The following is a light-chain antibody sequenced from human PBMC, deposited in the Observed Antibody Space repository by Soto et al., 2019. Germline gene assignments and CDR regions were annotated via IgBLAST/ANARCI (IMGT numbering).Light chain of an antibody. CDR1: TSNIGSNY. J-gene: IGLJ1*01. Sequence: QSLLSQPPSASGTPGHGVTISCSGSTSNIGSNYVYWYQQLPGTAPKLLIYRNNQRPSGVPDRFSGSKSGASASLAISGLRSDDEADYFCATWDDSLKGFYVFGTGTKVTVL. CDR3: ATWDDSLKGFYV. CDR2: RNN. V-gene: IGLV1-47*01.